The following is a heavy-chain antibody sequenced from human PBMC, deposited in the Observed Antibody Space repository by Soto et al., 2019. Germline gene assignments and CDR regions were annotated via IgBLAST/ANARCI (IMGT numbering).Heavy chain of an antibody. J-gene: IGHJ6*02. V-gene: IGHV2-5*02. CDR1: GLSLSTTGVG. D-gene: IGHD2-21*02. CDR3: VQSRCGGDCLQSYSSHSYYGLDV. Sequence: QITLKESGPTLVKPTQTLTLTCTFSGLSLSTTGVGVGWIRQPPGKALEWLALIYWDDDKRYSPSLKSILTITKDTSKNQVVLTMTNMDPVDTATYYGVQSRCGGDCLQSYSSHSYYGLDVWGQGTTVTVSS. CDR2: IYWDDDK.